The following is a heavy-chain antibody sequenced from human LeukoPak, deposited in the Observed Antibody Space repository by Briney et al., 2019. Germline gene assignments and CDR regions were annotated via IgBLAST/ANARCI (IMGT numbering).Heavy chain of an antibody. CDR3: ARDAYDFWSGEWYYYYMDV. CDR1: GFTFSDYT. D-gene: IGHD3-3*01. CDR2: ISSGGTYE. J-gene: IGHJ6*03. Sequence: GGSLRLSCAASGFTFSDYTMNWVRQAPGKGLEWVSSISSGGTYEYYADSVKGRFTISRDNAKNSLYLQMNSLRAEDTAVYYCARDAYDFWSGEWYYYYMDVWGKGTTVTVSS. V-gene: IGHV3-21*01.